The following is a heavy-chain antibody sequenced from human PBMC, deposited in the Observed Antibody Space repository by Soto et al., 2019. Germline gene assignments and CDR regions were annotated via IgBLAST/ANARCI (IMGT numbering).Heavy chain of an antibody. V-gene: IGHV3-23*01. CDR1: GFTFSSYA. CDR2: ISGSGGST. CDR3: AKDKAPSAWNSAQVGYYFDY. D-gene: IGHD1-7*01. Sequence: GGSLRLSCAASGFTFSSYAMSWVRQAPGKGLEWVSAISGSGGSTYYADSVKGRFTISRDNSKNTLYLQMNSLRAEDTAVYYCAKDKAPSAWNSAQVGYYFDYWGQGTLVTVSS. J-gene: IGHJ4*02.